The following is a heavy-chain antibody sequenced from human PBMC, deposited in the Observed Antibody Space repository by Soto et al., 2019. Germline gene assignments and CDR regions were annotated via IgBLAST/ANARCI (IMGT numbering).Heavy chain of an antibody. Sequence: QVQLQQWGAGLLKPSETLSLTCAVYGGSFSGYYWSWIRQPPGKGLEWIGEINASGSTNYNPSLDTRVTISVDTSKKQVSLKLGSVTAADTAVYYCARGRQGYSSGLYRGHHDAFDIWGQGTMVTVSS. D-gene: IGHD6-19*01. CDR3: ARGRQGYSSGLYRGHHDAFDI. CDR1: GGSFSGYY. J-gene: IGHJ3*02. V-gene: IGHV4-34*01. CDR2: INASGST.